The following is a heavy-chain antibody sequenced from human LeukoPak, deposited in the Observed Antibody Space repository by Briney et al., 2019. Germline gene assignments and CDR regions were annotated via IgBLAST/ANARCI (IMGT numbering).Heavy chain of an antibody. CDR2: IYSDGSK. V-gene: IGHV3-66*01. Sequence: GGFLRLSCAASGFTVSSNYMSWVRQAPGKGLEWVLVIYSDGSKYYADSVKGRFTISRDNSKNTLSLQMNSLSAEDTAVYYCARDWGWGFDYWGQGTLVTVSS. D-gene: IGHD7-27*01. CDR3: ARDWGWGFDY. CDR1: GFTVSSNY. J-gene: IGHJ4*02.